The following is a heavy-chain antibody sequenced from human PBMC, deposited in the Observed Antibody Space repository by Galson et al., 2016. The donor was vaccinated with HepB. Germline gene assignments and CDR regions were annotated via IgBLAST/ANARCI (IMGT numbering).Heavy chain of an antibody. J-gene: IGHJ4*02. Sequence: SETLSLTCAVYRGSFSGYSWTWIRQPPGKGLEWIGEINPSGSPNYNPSLKSRVAISVDTSKKQLSLKLSPVTAAETAVYYCVHGMGCTEFWGQGSLVTVSS. CDR2: INPSGSP. V-gene: IGHV4-34*01. CDR3: VHGMGCTEF. CDR1: RGSFSGYS. D-gene: IGHD3-10*01.